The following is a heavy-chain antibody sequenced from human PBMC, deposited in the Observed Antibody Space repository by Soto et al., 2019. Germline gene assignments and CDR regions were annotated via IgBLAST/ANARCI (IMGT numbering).Heavy chain of an antibody. D-gene: IGHD5-12*01. CDR2: INHSGST. Sequence: QVQLQQWGAGLLKPSETLSLTCAVYGGSFSGYYWSWIRQPPGKGLEWIGEINHSGSTNYNPSLKSRVTISVDTSKNQFSLKLSSVTAADTAVYYCARTAGGYDLYFDLRGRGTLVTVSS. J-gene: IGHJ2*01. V-gene: IGHV4-34*01. CDR1: GGSFSGYY. CDR3: ARTAGGYDLYFDL.